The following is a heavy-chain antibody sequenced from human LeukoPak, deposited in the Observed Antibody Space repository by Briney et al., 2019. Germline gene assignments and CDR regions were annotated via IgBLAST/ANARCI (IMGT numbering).Heavy chain of an antibody. CDR1: GGSISSSSYY. D-gene: IGHD2-15*01. Sequence: KTSETLSLTCTVSGGSISSSSYYWGWIRQPPGKGLEWIGSIYYSGSTYYNPSLKSRVTISVDTSKNQFSLKLSSVTAADTAVYYCARSDIVVVVVEAKFDPWGQGTLVTVSS. CDR2: IYYSGST. V-gene: IGHV4-39*07. CDR3: ARSDIVVVVVEAKFDP. J-gene: IGHJ5*02.